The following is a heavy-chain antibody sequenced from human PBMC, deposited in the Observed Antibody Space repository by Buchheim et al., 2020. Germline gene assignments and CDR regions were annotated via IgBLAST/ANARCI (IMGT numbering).Heavy chain of an antibody. D-gene: IGHD1-26*01. J-gene: IGHJ4*02. Sequence: QVQLVESGGGVVQPGRSLRLSCAASGFTFSSYGMHWVRQAPGKGLEWVAVISYDGSNKYYADSVKGRFTISRDNSKNTLYLQMNSLRAEDTAVYYCAKDPGVGATLDYWGQGTL. CDR3: AKDPGVGATLDY. CDR2: ISYDGSNK. V-gene: IGHV3-30*18. CDR1: GFTFSSYG.